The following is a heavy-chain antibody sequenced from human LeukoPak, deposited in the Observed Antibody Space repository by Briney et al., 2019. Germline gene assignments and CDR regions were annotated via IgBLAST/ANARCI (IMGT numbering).Heavy chain of an antibody. CDR1: GFTFSSYW. D-gene: IGHD6-19*01. J-gene: IGHJ4*02. Sequence: GGSLRLSCAASGFTFSSYWMHWVRHAPGKGLVWVSRINGAGTTTTYADSVKGRFTISRDNAKNTLYLQMNSLRAEDTALYYCVRDRAVAGTEDFYFDYWGEGTLVTVSS. V-gene: IGHV3-74*01. CDR3: VRDRAVAGTEDFYFDY. CDR2: INGAGTTT.